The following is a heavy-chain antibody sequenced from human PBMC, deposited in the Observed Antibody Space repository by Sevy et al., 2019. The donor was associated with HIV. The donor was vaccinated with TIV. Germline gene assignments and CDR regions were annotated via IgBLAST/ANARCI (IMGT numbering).Heavy chain of an antibody. Sequence: GGSLRLSCAASGFTFSIYAMSWVRQAPGKGLEWVSGISGSDRSTYYADSVKGRFTISRDNSKNTLYLQMNSLRAEDTAVYYCAKDVYDSSGYYPMGAFDIWGQGTLVTVSS. CDR3: AKDVYDSSGYYPMGAFDI. CDR1: GFTFSIYA. CDR2: ISGSDRST. J-gene: IGHJ3*02. V-gene: IGHV3-23*01. D-gene: IGHD3-22*01.